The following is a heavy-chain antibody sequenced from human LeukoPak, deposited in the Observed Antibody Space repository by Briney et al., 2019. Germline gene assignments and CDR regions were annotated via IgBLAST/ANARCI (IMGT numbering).Heavy chain of an antibody. CDR2: ISSSSYI. J-gene: IGHJ4*02. CDR1: GFTFSSYS. CDR3: ARPHSSGWLYYFDY. D-gene: IGHD6-19*01. Sequence: GGSLRLSCAASGFTFSSYSMNWVRQAPGKGLEWVSSISSSSYIYYADSVKGRFTISRDDAKNSLYLQMNSLRAEDTAVYYCARPHSSGWLYYFDYWGQGTLVTVSS. V-gene: IGHV3-21*03.